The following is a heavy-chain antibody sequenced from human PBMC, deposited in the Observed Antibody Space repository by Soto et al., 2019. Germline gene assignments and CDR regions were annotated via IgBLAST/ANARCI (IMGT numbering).Heavy chain of an antibody. J-gene: IGHJ5*02. D-gene: IGHD2-15*01. CDR2: IYYSGST. V-gene: IGHV4-39*01. Sequence: PSETLSLTCTVSGGSISGSSYYWGWIRQPPGKGLEWIGSIYYSGSTYYNPSLKSRVTISVDTSKNQFSLKLSSVTAADTAVYYCARRTGCSGGSCYSGNWFDPWGQGTLVTVSS. CDR1: GGSISGSSYY. CDR3: ARRTGCSGGSCYSGNWFDP.